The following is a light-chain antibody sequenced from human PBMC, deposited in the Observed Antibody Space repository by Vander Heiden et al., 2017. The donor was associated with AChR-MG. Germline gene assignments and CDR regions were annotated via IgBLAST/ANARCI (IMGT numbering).Light chain of an antibody. J-gene: IGKJ3*01. V-gene: IGKV3-11*01. CDR1: QSVSSY. CDR3: QQRSNWPPVFT. CDR2: DAS. Sequence: EIVLTQSPATLPLSPGERATLPCRASQSVSSYLAWYQQKPGQAPRLLIYDASNRATGIPARFSGSGSGTDFTLTISSLGPEDFAVYYCQQRSNWPPVFTFGPGTKVDIK.